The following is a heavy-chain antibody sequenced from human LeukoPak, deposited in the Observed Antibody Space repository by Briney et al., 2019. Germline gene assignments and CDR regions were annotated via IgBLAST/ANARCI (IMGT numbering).Heavy chain of an antibody. V-gene: IGHV1-46*01. CDR1: GYTFTSYY. Sequence: ASVKVSCKASGYTFTSYYMHWVRQAPGQGLEWMGIINPSGGSTSYAQKFQGRVTMTRDMSTSTVYMELSSLRSEDTAVYYCARGMVRGVIRHYYMDVWGKGTTVTISS. D-gene: IGHD3-10*01. J-gene: IGHJ6*03. CDR2: INPSGGST. CDR3: ARGMVRGVIRHYYMDV.